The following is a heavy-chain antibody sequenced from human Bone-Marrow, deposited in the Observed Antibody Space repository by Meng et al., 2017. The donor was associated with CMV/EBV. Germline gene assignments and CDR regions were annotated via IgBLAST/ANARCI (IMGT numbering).Heavy chain of an antibody. Sequence: CAVSGDSISSSSYYWGWIRQPPGKGLEWIGSISYSGRSFYNPSLKSRVTISVDTSKNQLSLKLSSVTAADSAVYYCARPASYGNYYYWGQGTLGTGAS. CDR3: ARPASYGNYYY. CDR2: ISYSGRS. CDR1: GDSISSSSYY. D-gene: IGHD1-7*01. J-gene: IGHJ4*02. V-gene: IGHV4-39*01.